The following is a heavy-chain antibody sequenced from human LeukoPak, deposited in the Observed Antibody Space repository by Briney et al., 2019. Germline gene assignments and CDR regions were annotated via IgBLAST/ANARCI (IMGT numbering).Heavy chain of an antibody. J-gene: IGHJ4*02. CDR3: AKVVQYTASTGTGLDY. V-gene: IGHV3-33*06. CDR2: IWYGGSYK. D-gene: IGHD6-13*01. CDR1: GFTFSNYG. Sequence: GGSLRLSCAASGFTFSNYGMHWVRQAPGKGLDWVAVIWYGGSYKYYADSVKGRFTISRDNSKNTLYLQMNSLRAEDTAVYYCAKVVQYTASTGTGLDYWGQGTLVTVSS.